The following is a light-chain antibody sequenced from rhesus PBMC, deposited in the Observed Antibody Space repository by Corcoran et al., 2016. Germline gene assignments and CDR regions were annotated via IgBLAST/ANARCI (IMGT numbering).Light chain of an antibody. J-gene: IGKJ1*01. CDR1: QGLGTW. CDR3: QQCNSPPWT. Sequence: DIQMTQSPSSLSASVGERVTITCRASQGLGTWLALYQVQPGKALKLLIYSASSLQGGVPSRFSGIGSGTYLTLTISSLQPEDFATYYCQQCNSPPWTFGQGTKVEI. V-gene: IGKV1-21*01. CDR2: SAS.